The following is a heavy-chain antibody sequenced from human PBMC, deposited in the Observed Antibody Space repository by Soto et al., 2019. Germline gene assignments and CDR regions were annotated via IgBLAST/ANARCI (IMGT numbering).Heavy chain of an antibody. CDR1: GDSIKTETW. J-gene: IGHJ5*01. CDR3: AREGRLHWFES. V-gene: IGHV4-4*02. CDR2: IKHTGDA. Sequence: QVPLQESGPGLVKPSETLSLTCAVSGDSIKTETWWSWLRQLPGTGLEWIGEIKHTGDANANPARRCRVSTSVDRTKNQFFLNLRSVSAADTAVYFCAREGRLHWFESWGQGILVTVSS.